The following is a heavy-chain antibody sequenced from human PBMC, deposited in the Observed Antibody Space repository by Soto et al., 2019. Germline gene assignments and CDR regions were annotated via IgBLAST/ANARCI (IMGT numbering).Heavy chain of an antibody. CDR2: INAGNGNT. V-gene: IGHV1-3*01. J-gene: IGHJ4*02. D-gene: IGHD6-13*01. Sequence: QVQLVQSGAEVKKPGASVKVSCKASGYTFTTYAMHWVRQAPGQRLEWMVWINAGNGNTKYSQKFQGRVTITMDTSASTAYMELSSLRSEDTAVYYCARASSWFETDYWGQGTLVTVSS. CDR3: ARASSWFETDY. CDR1: GYTFTTYA.